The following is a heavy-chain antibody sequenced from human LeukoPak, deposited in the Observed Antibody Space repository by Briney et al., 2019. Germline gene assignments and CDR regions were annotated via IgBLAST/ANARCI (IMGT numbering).Heavy chain of an antibody. V-gene: IGHV4-59*08. Sequence: SETLSLTCTVSGGSISSYYWSWIRQPPGKGLEWIGYIYYSGSTNYNPSLKSRVTISVDTSKNQFSLKLSSVTAADTAVYYCARPCYSDSSTNCYNSWGQGTLVTVSS. D-gene: IGHD2-2*02. J-gene: IGHJ4*02. CDR2: IYYSGST. CDR3: ARPCYSDSSTNCYNS. CDR1: GGSISSYY.